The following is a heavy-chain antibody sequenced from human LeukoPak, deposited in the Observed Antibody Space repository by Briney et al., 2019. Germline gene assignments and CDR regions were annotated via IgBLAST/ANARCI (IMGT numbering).Heavy chain of an antibody. D-gene: IGHD3-10*01. Sequence: GGSLRLSCAASGFTFSSYWMGWVRQAPGKGLEWVANIKQDGSEKYYVDSVKGRFTISRDNAKNSLYLQMNSLRAEDTAVYYCARALGLLWFGELSNYFDYWGQGTLVTVSS. CDR1: GFTFSSYW. J-gene: IGHJ4*02. CDR2: IKQDGSEK. CDR3: ARALGLLWFGELSNYFDY. V-gene: IGHV3-7*01.